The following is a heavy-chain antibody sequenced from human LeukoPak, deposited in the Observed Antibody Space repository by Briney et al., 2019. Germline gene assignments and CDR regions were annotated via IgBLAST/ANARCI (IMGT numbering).Heavy chain of an antibody. J-gene: IGHJ4*02. CDR3: ARDGGYCSSTSCSEPLDY. Sequence: ASVKVSCKASGYTFTGYYMHWVRQAPGQGLEWMGWINPNSGGTNYAQKFQGRVTMTRDTSISTAYMELSRLRSDDTAVYYCARDGGYCSSTSCSEPLDYWGQGTLVTVSS. CDR1: GYTFTGYY. CDR2: INPNSGGT. V-gene: IGHV1-2*02. D-gene: IGHD2-2*01.